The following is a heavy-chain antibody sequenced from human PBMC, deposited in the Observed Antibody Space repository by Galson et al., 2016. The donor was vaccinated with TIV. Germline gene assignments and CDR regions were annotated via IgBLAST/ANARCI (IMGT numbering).Heavy chain of an antibody. CDR3: ARVAPIAVAGHAFDS. Sequence: SLRLSCAASGFTLNNYPVSWVRQAPGQGLRWVSHITTTGRSIYYADSVRGRFTVSRDYPNNTVHLQMNGLRADDTAVYFCARVAPIAVAGHAFDSWGQGTLVTVSS. J-gene: IGHJ4*02. D-gene: IGHD6-19*01. CDR1: GFTLNNYP. V-gene: IGHV3-23*01. CDR2: ITTTGRSI.